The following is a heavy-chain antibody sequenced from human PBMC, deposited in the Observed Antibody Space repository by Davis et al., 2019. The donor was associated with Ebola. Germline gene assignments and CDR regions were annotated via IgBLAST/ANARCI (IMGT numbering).Heavy chain of an antibody. CDR1: GFTFSSYA. CDR3: AKDQDCSSTSCYWWAPFDY. V-gene: IGHV3-23*01. Sequence: GESLKISCAASGFTFSSYAMSWVRQAPGKGLEWVSAISGSGGSTYYADSVKGRFTISRDNSKNTLYLQMNSLRAEDTAVYYCAKDQDCSSTSCYWWAPFDYWGQGTLVTVSS. D-gene: IGHD2-2*01. J-gene: IGHJ4*02. CDR2: ISGSGGST.